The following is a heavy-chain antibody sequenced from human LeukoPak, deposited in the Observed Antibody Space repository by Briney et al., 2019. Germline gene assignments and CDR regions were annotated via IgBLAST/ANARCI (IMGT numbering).Heavy chain of an antibody. V-gene: IGHV1-8*01. CDR2: MNPNSGNT. Sequence: ASVKVSCKASGYTFTSYDINWVRQATGQGLEWMGWMNPNSGNTGYAQKFQGRVTMTRNTSIGTAYMELSSLRSEDTAVYYCARGRLGYCSSTSCYAGWFDPWGQGTLVTVSS. CDR1: GYTFTSYD. J-gene: IGHJ5*02. D-gene: IGHD2-2*01. CDR3: ARGRLGYCSSTSCYAGWFDP.